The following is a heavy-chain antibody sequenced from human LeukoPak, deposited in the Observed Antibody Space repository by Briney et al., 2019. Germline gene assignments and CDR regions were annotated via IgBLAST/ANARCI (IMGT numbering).Heavy chain of an antibody. V-gene: IGHV3-74*01. Sequence: GGSLRLSCAASGFTFSSYWMHWVRHAPGKGLVWVSRINTDGSATTYADSVKGRFTISRDNAKNTLYLRMNSLRAEDTAVYYCATGPSGSGSHYLYYFDFWGQGTLVTVSS. CDR1: GFTFSSYW. D-gene: IGHD3-10*01. CDR2: INTDGSAT. J-gene: IGHJ4*02. CDR3: ATGPSGSGSHYLYYFDF.